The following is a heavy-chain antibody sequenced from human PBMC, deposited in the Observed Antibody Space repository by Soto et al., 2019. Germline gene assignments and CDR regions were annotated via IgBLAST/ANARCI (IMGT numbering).Heavy chain of an antibody. CDR1: GYTFSNYG. CDR3: ARVVPGAEAWFDP. J-gene: IGHJ5*02. CDR2: ISLYSDGT. D-gene: IGHD2-2*01. V-gene: IGHV1-18*01. Sequence: QVQLVQSGGEVKRPGASVKVSCKTSGYTFSNYGITWVRQAPGQPLEWLGWISLYSDGTNYAQKLQGRVSMTTDTTKTTAYMKLRSLRSDDTAVYYCARVVPGAEAWFDPWGQGTLITVSS.